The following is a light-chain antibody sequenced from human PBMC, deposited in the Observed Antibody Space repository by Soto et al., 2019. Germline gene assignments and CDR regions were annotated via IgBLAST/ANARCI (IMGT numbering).Light chain of an antibody. CDR2: EVS. Sequence: QSALTQPASVSGSHGQSITISCPGTSSDIGAYIYVSWYQQLPGKAPKVLIFEVSNRPSGVSTRFSGSKSANTASLTISGLQPDDEGDYYCSSHTTNNTCIFGGGTKMTVL. V-gene: IGLV2-14*01. CDR3: SSHTTNNTCI. CDR1: SSDIGAYIY. J-gene: IGLJ2*01.